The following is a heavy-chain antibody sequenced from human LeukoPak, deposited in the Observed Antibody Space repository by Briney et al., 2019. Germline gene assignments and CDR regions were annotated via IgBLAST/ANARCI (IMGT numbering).Heavy chain of an antibody. CDR2: ISGSGGST. D-gene: IGHD6-6*01. V-gene: IGHV3-23*01. Sequence: GGSLRLSCAASGFTFSSYAMSWVRQAPGKGLEWVSAISGSGGSTYYADSVKGRFTISRDNSKNTLYLQMNSLRAEDTGVYYCAKDPPEIGARPHEYWGQGTLVTVSS. J-gene: IGHJ4*02. CDR3: AKDPPEIGARPHEY. CDR1: GFTFSSYA.